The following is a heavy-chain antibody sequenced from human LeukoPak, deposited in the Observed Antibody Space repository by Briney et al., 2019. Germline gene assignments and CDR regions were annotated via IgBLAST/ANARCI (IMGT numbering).Heavy chain of an antibody. D-gene: IGHD2-2*01. V-gene: IGHV4-34*01. CDR1: GGSFSGYH. CDR3: TRERSTPGINWFDP. J-gene: IGHJ5*02. Sequence: SETLSLTCAVYGGSFSGYHWTWIRQSPGKGLEWIGEINQSGSTNYHPSLKSRVTISVDTSKNQTSKRQFSLKLNSVTAADTAVYYCTRERSTPGINWFDPWGQGTLVTVSS. CDR2: INQSGST.